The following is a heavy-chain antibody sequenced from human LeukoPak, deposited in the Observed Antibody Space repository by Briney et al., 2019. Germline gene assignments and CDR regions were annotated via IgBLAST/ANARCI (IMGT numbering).Heavy chain of an antibody. J-gene: IGHJ4*02. CDR3: ARGGFGGYDSNFDY. CDR1: GFTFSNYW. D-gene: IGHD5-12*01. V-gene: IGHV3-74*01. Sequence: GGSLRLSCAASGFTFSNYWRHWVRQGPGKELVWISRINSDGSSTSYADSVKGRFTISRDNPKNTLYLQMNSLRAEDTAVYYCARGGFGGYDSNFDYWGQGTLVTVSS. CDR2: INSDGSST.